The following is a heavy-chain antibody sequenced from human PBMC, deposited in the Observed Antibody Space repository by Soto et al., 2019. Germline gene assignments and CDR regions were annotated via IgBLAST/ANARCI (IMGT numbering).Heavy chain of an antibody. CDR1: GFTFSTYA. V-gene: IGHV3-23*01. CDR3: AISTVYATYRRFEP. CDR2: ISGSGIST. Sequence: PGGSLRLSCVASGFTFSTYAMSWVRQAPGKGLEWVSGISGSGISTYYADSVKGRFTISRDNSKNTLFLQMNTLRAEDTAVYYCAISTVYATYRRFEPWGPGTPVTVSS. J-gene: IGHJ5*02. D-gene: IGHD2-8*01.